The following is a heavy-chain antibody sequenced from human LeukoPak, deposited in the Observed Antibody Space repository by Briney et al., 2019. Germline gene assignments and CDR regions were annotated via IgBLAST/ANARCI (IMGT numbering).Heavy chain of an antibody. CDR2: IYSSGST. V-gene: IGHV4-59*08. J-gene: IGHJ3*02. CDR3: ARQSCSSPTCPHRNVFDM. D-gene: IGHD2-2*01. CDR1: GGSISSYY. Sequence: SETLSLTCSVSGGSISSYYWSWIRQPPGKGLEWIGYIYSSGSTNYNPSLQSRVTISVDISKNQFSLKLSSVTAADTAMYYCARQSCSSPTCPHRNVFDMWGQGTMVAVSS.